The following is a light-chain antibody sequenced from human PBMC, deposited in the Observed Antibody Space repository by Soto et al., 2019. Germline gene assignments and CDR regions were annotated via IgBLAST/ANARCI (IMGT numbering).Light chain of an antibody. Sequence: EIVLTQSPGTLSLSPGEGATLSCRASQSVSSSYLAWYQQKPGQAPRLLIYAASSRATGIPDRFSGSGSGTDFTLTISRLEPEDFAVYYCQQYGSSPPWTFGRGTKVDIK. CDR2: AAS. CDR1: QSVSSSY. V-gene: IGKV3-20*01. CDR3: QQYGSSPPWT. J-gene: IGKJ1*01.